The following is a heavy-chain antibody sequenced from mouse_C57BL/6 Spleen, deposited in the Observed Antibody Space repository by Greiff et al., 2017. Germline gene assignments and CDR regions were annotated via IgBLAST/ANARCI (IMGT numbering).Heavy chain of an antibody. CDR2: IDPSDSYT. CDR3: ARGTGTDY. V-gene: IGHV1-69*01. D-gene: IGHD4-1*01. CDR1: GYTFTSYW. J-gene: IGHJ2*01. Sequence: QVQLKQPGAELVMPGASVKLSCKASGYTFTSYWMHWVKQRPGQGLEWIGEIDPSDSYTNYNQKFKGKSTLTVDKSSSTAYMQLSSLTSEDSAVYYCARGTGTDYWGQGTTLTVSS.